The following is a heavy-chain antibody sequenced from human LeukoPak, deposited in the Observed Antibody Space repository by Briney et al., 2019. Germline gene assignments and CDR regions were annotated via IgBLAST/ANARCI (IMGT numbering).Heavy chain of an antibody. CDR2: IYYSGST. CDR1: GGSINNGDYY. Sequence: SETLSLTCTVSGGSINNGDYYWSWIRQSPGKGLQWIGYIYYSGSTFYKPSLKSRVTISVDTSRKQFSLNLRSLTAADTAMYYCARELLFDDYYDTGFDYWGQGTLVTVSS. D-gene: IGHD3-22*01. CDR3: ARELLFDDYYDTGFDY. J-gene: IGHJ4*02. V-gene: IGHV4-30-4*01.